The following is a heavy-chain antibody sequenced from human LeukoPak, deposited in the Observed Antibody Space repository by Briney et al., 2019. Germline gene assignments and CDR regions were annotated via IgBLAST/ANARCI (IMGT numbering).Heavy chain of an antibody. V-gene: IGHV3-74*01. CDR2: INSDGSST. J-gene: IGHJ4*02. Sequence: PGVSLRLSCAASGFTFSSYWMHWVRQAPGQGLVWVSRINSDGSSTSYADSVKGRFTISRDNAKNTLYLQMNSLRAEDTAVYYCACIAVAGTGSDYWGQGTPVTVSS. CDR3: ACIAVAGTGSDY. CDR1: GFTFSSYW. D-gene: IGHD6-19*01.